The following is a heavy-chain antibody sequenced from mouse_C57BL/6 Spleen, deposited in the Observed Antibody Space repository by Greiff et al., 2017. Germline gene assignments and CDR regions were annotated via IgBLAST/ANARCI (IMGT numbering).Heavy chain of an antibody. D-gene: IGHD2-3*01. CDR3: ARSRRAYDGYFCFDY. V-gene: IGHV1-69*01. CDR2: IDPSDSYT. J-gene: IGHJ2*01. Sequence: QVQLQQPGAELVMPGASVKLSCKASGYTFTSYWMHWVKQRPGQGLEWIGEIDPSDSYTNYNQKFKGKSTLTVDKSSSTAYMQLSSLTSEDSAVYYCARSRRAYDGYFCFDYWGQGTTLTVSS. CDR1: GYTFTSYW.